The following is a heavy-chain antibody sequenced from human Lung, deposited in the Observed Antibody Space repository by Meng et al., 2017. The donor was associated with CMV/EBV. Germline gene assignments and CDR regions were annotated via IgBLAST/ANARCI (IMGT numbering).Heavy chain of an antibody. CDR2: ISYDGSKK. Sequence: GESLKISCAASGFGFSSYAMHWVRQAPGKGLEWMAVISYDGSKKYYADSAKGRFTISRGNSKNTLYLQVNSLRAEDTAVYYCAREGSYYDVLTSSYNVFGNYNYHMDVWGQGTTVTVSS. V-gene: IGHV3-30-3*01. CDR1: GFGFSSYA. J-gene: IGHJ6*02. D-gene: IGHD3-9*01. CDR3: AREGSYYDVLTSSYNVFGNYNYHMDV.